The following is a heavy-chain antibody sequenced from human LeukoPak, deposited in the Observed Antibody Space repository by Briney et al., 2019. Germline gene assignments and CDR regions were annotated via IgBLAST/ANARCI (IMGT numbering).Heavy chain of an antibody. J-gene: IGHJ4*02. CDR1: GFTVSSNY. V-gene: IGHV3-53*05. CDR3: ARDTKDRVGATNY. D-gene: IGHD1-26*01. Sequence: GGSLRLSCAASGFTVSSNYMSWVRQAPGKGLEWVSVIYSDGSTNYADSVKGRFTISRDNSKNTLYLQMNSLRDEDTAFYYCARDTKDRVGATNYWGQGTLVTVSS. CDR2: IYSDGST.